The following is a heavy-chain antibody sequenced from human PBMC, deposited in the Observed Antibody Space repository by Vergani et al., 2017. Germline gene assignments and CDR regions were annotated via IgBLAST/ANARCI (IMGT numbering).Heavy chain of an antibody. CDR2: IYPGDSDT. J-gene: IGHJ4*02. D-gene: IGHD3-16*01. V-gene: IGHV5-51*01. CDR3: ARLTDYDYVWGSLGY. Sequence: EVQLVQSGAEVKKPGESLKISCKGSGYSFTSYWIGWVRQMPGKGLEWMGIIYPGDSDTRYSPSFQGQVTISADKSISAAYLQWSSLKASDTAMYYCARLTDYDYVWGSLGYWGQGTLVTVSS. CDR1: GYSFTSYW.